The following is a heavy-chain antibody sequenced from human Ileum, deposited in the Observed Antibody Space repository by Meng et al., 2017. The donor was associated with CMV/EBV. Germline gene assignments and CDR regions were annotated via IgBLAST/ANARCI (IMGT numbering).Heavy chain of an antibody. CDR1: GLTVSSTY. V-gene: IGHV3-53*01. Sequence: GGSLRLSCVVSGLTVSSTYMSWVRQAPGKGLEWVSVIYSGGTSYHADSVKGRFTISRDTSKNSVYLQMDSLRAEDTAMYYCARGIAYEHYYDFWGQGTLVTVSS. CDR2: IYSGGTS. J-gene: IGHJ4*02. D-gene: IGHD3-22*01. CDR3: ARGIAYEHYYDF.